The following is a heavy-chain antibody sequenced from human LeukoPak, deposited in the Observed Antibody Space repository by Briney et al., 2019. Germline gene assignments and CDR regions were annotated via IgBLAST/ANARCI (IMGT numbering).Heavy chain of an antibody. J-gene: IGHJ6*03. V-gene: IGHV1-8*03. Sequence: ASVKVSCKASGYTFTSYDINWVRQATGQGLEWMGWMNPNGGNTGYAQKFQGRVTITRNTSISTAYMELSSLRSEDTAVYYCARANYYYDSSGYYYYYYYMDVWGKGTTVTVSS. CDR1: GYTFTSYD. CDR2: MNPNGGNT. CDR3: ARANYYYDSSGYYYYYYYMDV. D-gene: IGHD3-22*01.